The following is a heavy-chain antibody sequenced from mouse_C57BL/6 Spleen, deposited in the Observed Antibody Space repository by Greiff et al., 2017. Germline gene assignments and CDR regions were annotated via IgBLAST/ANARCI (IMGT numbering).Heavy chain of an antibody. CDR1: GYTFTDYY. CDR2: INPNNGGT. Sequence: VQLQQSGPELVKPGASVKISCKASGYTFTDYYMNWVKQSHGKSLEWIGDINPNNGGTSYNQKFKGKATLTVDKSSSTAYMELRSLTSDDSAVYYCAREHYYGSSSYAMDYWGQGTSVTVSS. V-gene: IGHV1-26*01. CDR3: AREHYYGSSSYAMDY. D-gene: IGHD1-1*01. J-gene: IGHJ4*01.